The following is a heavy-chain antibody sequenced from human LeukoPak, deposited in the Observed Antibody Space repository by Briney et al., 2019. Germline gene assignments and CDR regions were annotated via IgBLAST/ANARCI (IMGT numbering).Heavy chain of an antibody. J-gene: IGHJ4*02. D-gene: IGHD5-18*01. CDR2: IRSKPNSYAT. CDR1: GFTFSAST. Sequence: GGSLRLSYAASGFTFSASTMHWVRQASGKGLEWVGRIRSKPNSYATAYAASVKGRFTISRDDSKNTAYLQMNSLETEDTAVYYCTTVDTIMVWGQGTLVTVSS. CDR3: TTVDTIMV. V-gene: IGHV3-73*01.